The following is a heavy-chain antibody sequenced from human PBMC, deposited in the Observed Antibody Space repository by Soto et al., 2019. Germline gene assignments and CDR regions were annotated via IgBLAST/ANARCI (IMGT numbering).Heavy chain of an antibody. CDR1: GFTFSSYG. D-gene: IGHD5-18*01. V-gene: IGHV3-30*18. CDR3: AKDRGFVDTAMDRAEYSQH. CDR2: ISYDGSNK. J-gene: IGHJ1*01. Sequence: GGSLRLSCAAYGFTFSSYGMHWVRQAPGKGLEWVAVISYDGSNKYYADSVKGRFTISRDNSKNTLYLQMNSLRAEDTAVYYCAKDRGFVDTAMDRAEYSQHWGQGTLVTVSS.